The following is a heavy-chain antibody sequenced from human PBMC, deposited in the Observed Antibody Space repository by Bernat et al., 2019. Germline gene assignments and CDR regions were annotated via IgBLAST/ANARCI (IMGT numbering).Heavy chain of an antibody. CDR1: GFTFSSYA. CDR3: ARAVAVAGDY. V-gene: IGHV3-23*01. Sequence: EVQLLESGGGLVQPGGSLRLSCAASGFTFSSYAMSWVRQAPGKGLEWVSGISGSGGSTYYPDSVKGRFTISRDNSKNSLYLQMNSLRAEDTAVYYCARAVAVAGDYWGQGTLVTVSS. D-gene: IGHD6-19*01. J-gene: IGHJ4*02. CDR2: ISGSGGST.